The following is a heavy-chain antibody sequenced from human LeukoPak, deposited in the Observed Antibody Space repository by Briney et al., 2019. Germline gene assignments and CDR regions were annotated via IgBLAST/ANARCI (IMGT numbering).Heavy chain of an antibody. D-gene: IGHD3-3*01. CDR1: GFTFSSYW. V-gene: IGHV3-7*01. CDR2: IKQDGSEK. CDR3: ARDLRVIFGVVKTTLDY. J-gene: IGHJ4*02. Sequence: GGSLRLSCAASGFTFSSYWMSWVRQAPGKGLEWVANIKQDGSEKYYVDSVKGRFTISRDNAKNSLYLQMNSLGAEDTAVYYCARDLRVIFGVVKTTLDYWGQGTLVTVSS.